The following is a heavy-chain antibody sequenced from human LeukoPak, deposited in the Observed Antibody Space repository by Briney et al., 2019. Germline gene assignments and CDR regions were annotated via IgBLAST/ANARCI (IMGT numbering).Heavy chain of an antibody. CDR1: GFTFSSYG. D-gene: IGHD3-10*01. CDR2: ISYDGSNK. J-gene: IGHJ6*02. V-gene: IGHV3-30*18. CDR3: AKVYGSGSYQTYYYYGMDV. Sequence: GGSLRLSCAASGFTFSSYGMYWVRQAPGKGLEWVAVISYDGSNKYYADSVKGRFTISRDNSKNTLYLQMNSLRPEDTAVYYCAKVYGSGSYQTYYYYGMDVWGQGTTVTVSS.